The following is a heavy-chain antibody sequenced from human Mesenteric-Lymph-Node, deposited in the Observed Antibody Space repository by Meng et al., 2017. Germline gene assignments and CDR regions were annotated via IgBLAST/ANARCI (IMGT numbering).Heavy chain of an antibody. V-gene: IGHV4-39*01. CDR2: IYYSGRT. CDR3: ARPIAAAGWFDP. Sequence: QLQLQEPGPGLGKPSEHLSLTCTVSGGPINSSSYYWGWIRQPPGKGLEWIGSIYYSGRTYYNPSLKSRVTISVDTSKNQFSLKLSSVTAADTAVYYCARPIAAAGWFDPWGQGTLVTVSS. D-gene: IGHD6-13*01. J-gene: IGHJ5*02. CDR1: GGPINSSSYY.